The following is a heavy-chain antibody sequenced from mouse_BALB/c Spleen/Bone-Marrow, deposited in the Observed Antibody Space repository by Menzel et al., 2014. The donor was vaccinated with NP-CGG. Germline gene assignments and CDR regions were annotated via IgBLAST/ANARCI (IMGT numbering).Heavy chain of an antibody. CDR3: TRLSFLPGCFDD. D-gene: IGHD1-2*01. V-gene: IGHV1S81*02. J-gene: IGHJ2*01. CDR1: GYTFTSHY. CDR2: INPNNGGT. Sequence: PGAELVKPGTSVKLSCKAPGYTFTSHYIYWVKQTPGQVLKWLAEINPNNGGTNFNEKFKSKATLTVDKSSSTVCMQLSSLTSEDSAVYYCTRLSFLPGCFDDWRQGTTLTLS.